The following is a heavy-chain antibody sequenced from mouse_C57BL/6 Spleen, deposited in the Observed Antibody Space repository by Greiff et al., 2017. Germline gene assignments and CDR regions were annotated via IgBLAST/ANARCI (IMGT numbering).Heavy chain of an antibody. Sequence: EVQLQQSGPELVKPGASVKISCKASGYTFTDYYMNWVKQSHGKSLEWIGDINPNNGGTSYNQKFKGKATLTVDKSSSTAYMELRSLTSEDSGVYYCAREGNYYYGSSFLAYWGQGTLVTVSA. CDR2: INPNNGGT. CDR1: GYTFTDYY. J-gene: IGHJ3*01. D-gene: IGHD1-1*01. V-gene: IGHV1-26*01. CDR3: AREGNYYYGSSFLAY.